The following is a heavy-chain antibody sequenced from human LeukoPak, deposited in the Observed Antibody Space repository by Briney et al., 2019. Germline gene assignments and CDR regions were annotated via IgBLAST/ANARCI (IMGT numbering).Heavy chain of an antibody. J-gene: IGHJ4*02. D-gene: IGHD3-22*01. Sequence: PSETLSLTCTVSGGSISSYYWSWIRQPAGKGLVWIGRLYTSGSTNYNPSLKSRVTMSVDTSKNQFSLRLSSVTAADTAVYYCARGASGYYYGWGQGILVTVSS. V-gene: IGHV4-4*07. CDR3: ARGASGYYYG. CDR2: LYTSGST. CDR1: GGSISSYY.